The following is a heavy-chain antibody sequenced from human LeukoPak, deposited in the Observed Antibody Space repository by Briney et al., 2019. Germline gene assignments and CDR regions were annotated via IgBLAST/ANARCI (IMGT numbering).Heavy chain of an antibody. CDR3: ARHSYRNYLGWFDP. Sequence: SETLSLTCTVSGGSINSDDYSWGWIRQPPGKGLEWIGSIYYSGSTYYNPSLKIRVTMSVDTSNNLFSLMLNSVTAADTAVYYCARHSYRNYLGWFDPWGQGTLVTVSS. D-gene: IGHD4-11*01. J-gene: IGHJ5*02. CDR1: GGSINSDDYS. CDR2: IYYSGST. V-gene: IGHV4-39*01.